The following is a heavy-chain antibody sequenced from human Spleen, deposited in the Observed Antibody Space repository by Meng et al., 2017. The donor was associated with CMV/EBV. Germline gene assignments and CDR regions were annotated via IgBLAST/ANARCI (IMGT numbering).Heavy chain of an antibody. J-gene: IGHJ4*02. D-gene: IGHD3-22*01. CDR3: ARKGEDRGGYYMAFDS. CDR2: ILPMIGVP. CDR1: GLLFIDYY. V-gene: IGHV1-69*02. Sequence: SVKVSCKASGLLFIDYYMHWVRQAPGKGLEWMGRILPMIGVPHHAQKFQDRVTMTADKSTGTAYMELRSLRSEDTAVYYCARKGEDRGGYYMAFDSWGQGTLITVSS.